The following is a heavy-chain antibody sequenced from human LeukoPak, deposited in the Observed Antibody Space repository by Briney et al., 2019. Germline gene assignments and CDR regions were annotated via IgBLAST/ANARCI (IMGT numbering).Heavy chain of an antibody. D-gene: IGHD3-10*01. Sequence: LSLTCAVYGGSFSGYYWSWIRQPPGKGLEWVSLIYSGGDTYYADSVKGRFTISSDNSKNTLYLQMNSLRAEDTAVYYCARDPGLPNGMGVWGQGTTVTVSS. V-gene: IGHV3-53*05. CDR1: GGSFSGYY. J-gene: IGHJ6*02. CDR2: IYSGGDT. CDR3: ARDPGLPNGMGV.